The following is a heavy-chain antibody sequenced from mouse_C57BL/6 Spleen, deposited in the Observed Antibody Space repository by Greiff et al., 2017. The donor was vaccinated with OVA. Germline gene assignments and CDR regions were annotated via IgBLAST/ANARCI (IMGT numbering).Heavy chain of an antibody. CDR2: IWRGGST. J-gene: IGHJ3*01. CDR1: GFSLTSYG. D-gene: IGHD2-3*01. V-gene: IGHV2-2*01. CDR3: ARNGGWLLLFAY. Sequence: VQLQQSGPGLVQPSQSLSITCTVSGFSLTSYGVHWVRQSPGKGLEWLGVIWRGGSTDYNAAFISRLSISKDNSKSQVFFKMNSLQADDTAIYYCARNGGWLLLFAYWGQGTLVTVSA.